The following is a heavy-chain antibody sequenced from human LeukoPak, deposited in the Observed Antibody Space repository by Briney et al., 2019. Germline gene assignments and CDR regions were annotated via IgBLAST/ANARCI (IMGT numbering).Heavy chain of an antibody. D-gene: IGHD6-13*01. V-gene: IGHV4-39*07. CDR3: ARVVIAAAAGGWFDP. J-gene: IGHJ5*02. Sequence: PSETLSLTCTVSGGSISSYYWGWIRQPPGKGLEWIGSIYYSGSTYYNPSLKSRVTISVDTSKNQFSLKLSSVTAADTAVYYCARVVIAAAAGGWFDPWGQGTLVTVSS. CDR2: IYYSGST. CDR1: GGSISSYY.